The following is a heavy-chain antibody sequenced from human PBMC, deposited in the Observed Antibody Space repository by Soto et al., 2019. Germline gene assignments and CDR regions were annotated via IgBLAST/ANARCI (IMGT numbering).Heavy chain of an antibody. Sequence: GGSLRLSCAVSGFTFSDYYMSWIRQAPGKGLEWVSYISSSSSYTNYADSVKGRFTISRDNAKNSLYLQMNSLRAEDTAVYYCAGGTYYFDYCGQGTLVTVSS. V-gene: IGHV3-11*06. D-gene: IGHD1-26*01. CDR1: GFTFSDYY. CDR2: ISSSSSYT. CDR3: AGGTYYFDY. J-gene: IGHJ4*02.